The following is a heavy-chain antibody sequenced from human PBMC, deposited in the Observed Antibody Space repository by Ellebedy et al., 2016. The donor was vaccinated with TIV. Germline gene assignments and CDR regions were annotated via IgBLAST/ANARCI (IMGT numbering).Heavy chain of an antibody. CDR2: IKSDGTIT. D-gene: IGHD5-18*01. CDR3: AKDRTSGDGYWVFDN. CDR1: GFIFSDYW. J-gene: IGHJ4*02. V-gene: IGHV3-74*01. Sequence: GESLKISCAASGFIFSDYWMHWVRQAPGKGLVWVSRIKSDGTITNYADSVKGRFTISRDNSKRTVDLQMRSVRAEDTAVYFCAKDRTSGDGYWVFDNWGQGTLVSVSS.